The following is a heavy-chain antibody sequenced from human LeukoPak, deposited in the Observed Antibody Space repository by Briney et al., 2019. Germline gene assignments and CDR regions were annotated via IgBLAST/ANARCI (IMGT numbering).Heavy chain of an antibody. J-gene: IGHJ4*02. CDR1: GFTFSSYA. CDR3: GRGGTDDPFNF. CDR2: ISDTGGST. V-gene: IGHV3-64*01. Sequence: GGSLRLSCAASGFTFSSYAMHWVRQAPGKGLKYVSAISDTGGSTYYANSVKGRFTISRDNAKDSLYLQMNSLRAEDTAVYYWGRGGTDDPFNFWGQGTLVTVSS. D-gene: IGHD1-1*01.